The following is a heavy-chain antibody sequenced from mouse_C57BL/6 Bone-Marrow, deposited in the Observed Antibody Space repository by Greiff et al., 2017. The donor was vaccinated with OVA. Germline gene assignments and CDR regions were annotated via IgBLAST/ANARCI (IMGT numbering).Heavy chain of an antibody. D-gene: IGHD1-1*01. CDR2: IYPRSGNT. CDR1: GYTFTSYG. Sequence: QVQLQQSGAELARPGASVKLSCKASGYTFTSYGISWVKQRTGQGLEWIGEIYPRSGNTYYNEKFKGKATLTADKSSSTAYMELRSLTSEDSAVYFCARRRDYCGSSYWGQGTTLTVSS. J-gene: IGHJ2*01. CDR3: ARRRDYCGSSY. V-gene: IGHV1-81*01.